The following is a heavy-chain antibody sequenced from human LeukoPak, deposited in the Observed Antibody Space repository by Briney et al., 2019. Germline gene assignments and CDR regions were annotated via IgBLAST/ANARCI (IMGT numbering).Heavy chain of an antibody. CDR3: ARQDGNSKYYFDY. CDR1: GYSFTYYW. D-gene: IGHD1-1*01. J-gene: IGHJ4*02. CDR2: IYPGDSDT. V-gene: IGHV5-51*01. Sequence: ESRKISCKGSGYSFTYYWIGWVRQMPGKGLEWMGIIYPGDSDTRYRPSFQGQVAISVDKSISTAYLQWSSLKASDTAMYYCARQDGNSKYYFDYWGQGTLGTVSS.